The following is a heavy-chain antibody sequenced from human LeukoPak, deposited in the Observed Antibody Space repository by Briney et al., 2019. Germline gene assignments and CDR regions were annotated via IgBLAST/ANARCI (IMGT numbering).Heavy chain of an antibody. Sequence: GGSLRLSCVVSGFTFNNYWMSWVRQAPGKGLEWVATMKQDGSEIYYVDSVRGRFTISRDTAKNSLYLQMNSVRAEDTAVYYCARGGFGGGLTGDDYWGQGTLVTVSS. CDR3: ARGGFGGGLTGDDY. D-gene: IGHD3-9*01. CDR2: MKQDGSEI. J-gene: IGHJ4*02. CDR1: GFTFNNYW. V-gene: IGHV3-7*01.